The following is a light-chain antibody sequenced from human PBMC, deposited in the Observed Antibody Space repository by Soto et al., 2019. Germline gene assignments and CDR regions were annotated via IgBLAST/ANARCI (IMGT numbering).Light chain of an antibody. Sequence: DIVVSQSPLSLPVTPGDTVSISCRSSQSLLHSNGYSCLDWYLQKPGQSPQLLIHLASTRASGVPDRFSSSGSGTDFTLKISRVEAEDVGVYYCMQALQSPVTFGGGTRVEI. CDR1: QSLLHSNGYSC. CDR3: MQALQSPVT. CDR2: LAS. J-gene: IGKJ4*01. V-gene: IGKV2-28*01.